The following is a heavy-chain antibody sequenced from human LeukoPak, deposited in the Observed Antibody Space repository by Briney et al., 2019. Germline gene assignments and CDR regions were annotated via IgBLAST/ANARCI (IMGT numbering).Heavy chain of an antibody. CDR1: GGSMSSHY. Sequence: SETLSLTCTVSGGSMSSHYWSWIRQPPGKGLEWIGYISYSGSTNYNPSLKSRVTISVDTSKNQFSLKLSSVTAADTAVYYCARDRVDSQGPAFDIWGQGTMVTVSS. J-gene: IGHJ3*02. V-gene: IGHV4-59*11. D-gene: IGHD2-15*01. CDR2: ISYSGST. CDR3: ARDRVDSQGPAFDI.